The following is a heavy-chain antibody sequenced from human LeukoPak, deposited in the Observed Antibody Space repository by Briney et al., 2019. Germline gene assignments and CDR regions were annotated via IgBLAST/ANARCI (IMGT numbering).Heavy chain of an antibody. J-gene: IGHJ4*02. V-gene: IGHV3-15*01. Sequence: GGSLRLSCAASGFPFSNAWMSWVRQAPGKGLEWVGRIKSKTDGGTTDYAAPVKGRFTISRDDSKNTLYLQMNSLKTEDTAVDICTTTRLVYVWGSYRSDYWGQGTLVTVSS. D-gene: IGHD3-16*02. CDR3: TTTRLVYVWGSYRSDY. CDR1: GFPFSNAW. CDR2: IKSKTDGGTT.